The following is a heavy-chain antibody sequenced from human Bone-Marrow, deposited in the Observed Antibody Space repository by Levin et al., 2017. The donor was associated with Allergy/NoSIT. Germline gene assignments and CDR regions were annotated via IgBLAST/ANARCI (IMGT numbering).Heavy chain of an antibody. V-gene: IGHV4-59*01. CDR3: ANLARYSSSWYGVYYYYMDV. CDR2: IYYSGST. J-gene: IGHJ6*03. Sequence: SETLSLTCTVSGGSISSYYWSWIRQPPGKGLEWIGYIYYSGSTNYNPSLKSRVTISVDTSKNQFSLKLSSVTAADTAVYYCANLARYSSSWYGVYYYYMDVWGKGTTVTVSS. CDR1: GGSISSYY. D-gene: IGHD6-13*01.